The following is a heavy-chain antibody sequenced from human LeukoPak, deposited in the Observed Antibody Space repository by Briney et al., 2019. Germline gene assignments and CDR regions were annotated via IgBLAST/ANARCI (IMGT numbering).Heavy chain of an antibody. CDR2: TYYRSEWYN. V-gene: IGHV6-1*01. D-gene: IGHD1-26*01. CDR1: GDSVSSNSAA. J-gene: IGHJ4*02. Sequence: SQTLSLTCAISGDSVSSNSAAWNWIRQSPSRGLEWLGRTYYRSEWYNDYAVSVKSRITINPDTSKTQFSLHLNSVTPEDTAVYYCARAGVGATRYYDYWGQGALVTVSS. CDR3: ARAGVGATRYYDY.